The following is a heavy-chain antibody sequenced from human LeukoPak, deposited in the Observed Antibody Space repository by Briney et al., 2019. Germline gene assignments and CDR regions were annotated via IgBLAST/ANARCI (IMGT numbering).Heavy chain of an antibody. V-gene: IGHV3-23*01. CDR3: AKSTERLRSQIDY. Sequence: GGSLRLSCTASGSTFLNYAMSWVRQAPGKGLEWVSGVSGSGVNRFYSDSVKGRFTISRDNSKDTVYLEMNRLRAGDTALYYCAKSTERLRSQIDYWGQGTLVTVSS. D-gene: IGHD1-1*01. CDR1: GSTFLNYA. CDR2: VSGSGVNR. J-gene: IGHJ4*02.